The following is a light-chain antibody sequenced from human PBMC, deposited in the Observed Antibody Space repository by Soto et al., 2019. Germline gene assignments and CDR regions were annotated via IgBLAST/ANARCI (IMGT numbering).Light chain of an antibody. CDR1: QSVSSQ. J-gene: IGKJ1*01. CDR3: AQRVGPWR. Sequence: EIVLTQSPATLSLSPGERATLSCRASQSVSSQLAWYQHKPGQPPRLLIYDASNRATGIPDRFSGSGSGTDFTPPTSNLEPEDFAFYHCAQRVGPWRVGQGTKVDTK. CDR2: DAS. V-gene: IGKV3-11*01.